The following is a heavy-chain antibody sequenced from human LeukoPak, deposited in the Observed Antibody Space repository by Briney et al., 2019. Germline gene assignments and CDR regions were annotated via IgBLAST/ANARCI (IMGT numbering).Heavy chain of an antibody. D-gene: IGHD3-10*01. J-gene: IGHJ6*02. CDR3: SRYYFGSGSSRGMDV. CDR1: GFTFSDHY. Sequence: GGSLRLSCAASGFTFSDHYMDWVRQAPGKGLEWVGRTRNKANSYTTEYAASVKGRFTISRDDSKNSLYLQMNSLKTEDSAVYYCSRYYFGSGSSRGMDVWGQGTTVTVSS. CDR2: TRNKANSYTT. V-gene: IGHV3-72*01.